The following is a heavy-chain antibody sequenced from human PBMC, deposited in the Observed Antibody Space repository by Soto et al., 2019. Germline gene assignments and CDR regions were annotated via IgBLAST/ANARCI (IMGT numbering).Heavy chain of an antibody. Sequence: GGSLRLSCAASGFTFSSYGMHWVRQAPGKGLEWVAVISYDGSNKYYADSVKGRFTISRDNSKNTLYLQMNSLRAEDTAVYYCAKGGAARHWGQGTLVTVS. J-gene: IGHJ4*02. D-gene: IGHD6-6*01. CDR2: ISYDGSNK. CDR1: GFTFSSYG. CDR3: AKGGAARH. V-gene: IGHV3-30*18.